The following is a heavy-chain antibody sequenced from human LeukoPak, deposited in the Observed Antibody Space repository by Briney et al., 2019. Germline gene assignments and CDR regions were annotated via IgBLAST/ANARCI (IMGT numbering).Heavy chain of an antibody. D-gene: IGHD3-10*01. J-gene: IGHJ6*03. CDR3: ARAIWFGQYYYYYYMDV. CDR1: GGSFSGYY. Sequence: SETLSLTCAVYGGSFSGYYWSWIRQPPGKGLEWIGEINHSGSTNYNPSLKSRVTISVDTSKNQFSLKLSSVTAADTAVYYCARAIWFGQYYYYYYMDVWGKGTTVTVSS. CDR2: INHSGST. V-gene: IGHV4-34*01.